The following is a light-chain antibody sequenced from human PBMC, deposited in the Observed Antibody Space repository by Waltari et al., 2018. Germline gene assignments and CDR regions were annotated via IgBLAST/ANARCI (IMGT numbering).Light chain of an antibody. CDR2: GAS. Sequence: EIVMTQSPVTPSVSPGESATLPCRASQSISNTLAWYQQKPGQAPRRLIYGASTRATGSPARFSGSGSGTEFTFTISSMQSEDFAVYYCQQYNKWPITFGQGTRLEIK. CDR3: QQYNKWPIT. V-gene: IGKV3-15*01. J-gene: IGKJ5*01. CDR1: QSISNT.